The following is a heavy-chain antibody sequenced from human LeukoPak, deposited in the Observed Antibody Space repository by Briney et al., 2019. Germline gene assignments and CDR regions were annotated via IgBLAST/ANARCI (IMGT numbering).Heavy chain of an antibody. CDR3: AREVSRWFGELFRLDD. D-gene: IGHD3-10*01. Sequence: GGSLRLSCAASGFTSSSYWMHWVRQAPGKGLVWVSRINSDGSSTNYADSVKGRFTISRDNAKNTLYLQMNSLRAEDTAVYYCAREVSRWFGELFRLDDWGQGTLVTVSS. CDR1: GFTSSSYW. CDR2: INSDGSST. V-gene: IGHV3-74*01. J-gene: IGHJ4*02.